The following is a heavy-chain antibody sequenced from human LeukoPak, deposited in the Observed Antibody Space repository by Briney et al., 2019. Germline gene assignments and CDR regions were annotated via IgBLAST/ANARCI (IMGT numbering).Heavy chain of an antibody. V-gene: IGHV3-23*01. J-gene: IGHJ4*02. CDR3: AKGYGDYGSDFDY. CDR1: GFTFSSYA. Sequence: PGGSLRLSCAASGFTFSSYAMSWVRQAPGKGLEWVSAISGSGGSTYYADSVKGQFTISRDNAKNSLYLQMNSLRAEDTALYYCAKGYGDYGSDFDYWGQGTLVTVSS. D-gene: IGHD4-17*01. CDR2: ISGSGGST.